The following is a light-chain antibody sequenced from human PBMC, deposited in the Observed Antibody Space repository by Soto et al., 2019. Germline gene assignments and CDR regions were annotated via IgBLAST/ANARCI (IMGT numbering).Light chain of an antibody. CDR1: QSISSY. CDR2: AAS. CDR3: QQTYSTPRT. Sequence: DIQMTQSPSSLSASVGDRVTLTCRASQSISSYLNWYQQEPGKAPKLLIYAASTLQRGVQSKYTGSGSGTDFTLTISSLQPEDFATYYCQQTYSTPRTFGQGTKVEIK. V-gene: IGKV1-39*01. J-gene: IGKJ1*01.